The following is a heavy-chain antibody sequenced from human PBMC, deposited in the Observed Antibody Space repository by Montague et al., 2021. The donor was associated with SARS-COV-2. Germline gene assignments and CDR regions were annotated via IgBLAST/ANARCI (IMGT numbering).Heavy chain of an antibody. Sequence: TLSLTCNVSGGSITSGAYYWSWIRQHPGKGLEWIGYIYYSGRTLLXPSLKSRVTISVDTSNNQFSLKVTSVTAADTAVYYCAREWGRGGDRYWYFDLWGRGTLVTVSS. CDR3: AREWGRGGDRYWYFDL. CDR2: IYYSGRT. D-gene: IGHD2-21*02. V-gene: IGHV4-31*03. J-gene: IGHJ2*01. CDR1: GGSITSGAYY.